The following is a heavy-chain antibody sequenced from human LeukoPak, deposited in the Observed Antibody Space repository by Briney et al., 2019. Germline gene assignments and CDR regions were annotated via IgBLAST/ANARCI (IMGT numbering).Heavy chain of an antibody. CDR3: ARHRADVVPAATFDY. Sequence: SETLSLTCTVSGGSISSSSYYWGWIRQPPGKGLEWIGSIYYSGSTYYNPSLKSRVTISVDTSKNQFSLKLSSVTAADTAVYYCARHRADVVPAATFDYWGQGTLVTVSS. CDR2: IYYSGST. D-gene: IGHD2-2*01. V-gene: IGHV4-39*01. CDR1: GGSISSSSYY. J-gene: IGHJ4*02.